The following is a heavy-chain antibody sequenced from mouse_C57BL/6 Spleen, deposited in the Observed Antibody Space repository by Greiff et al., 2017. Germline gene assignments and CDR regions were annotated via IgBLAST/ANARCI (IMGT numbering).Heavy chain of an antibody. CDR1: GYTFTSYW. Sequence: QVQLQQSGAELAKPGASVKLSCKASGYTFTSYWMHWVKQRPGQGLEWIGYINPSSGYTKYNQKFKDKATLTADKSSSTAYMQLSSLTYEDSAVYYWARRDITTVVADYYAMDYWGQGTSVTVSS. V-gene: IGHV1-7*01. CDR3: ARRDITTVVADYYAMDY. J-gene: IGHJ4*01. D-gene: IGHD1-1*01. CDR2: INPSSGYT.